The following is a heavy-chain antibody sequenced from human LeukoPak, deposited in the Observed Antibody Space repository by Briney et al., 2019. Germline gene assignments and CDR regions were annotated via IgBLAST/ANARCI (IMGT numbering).Heavy chain of an antibody. J-gene: IGHJ4*02. CDR1: GGSISSSSYY. CDR3: ARQSTAMGTFDY. V-gene: IGHV4-39*01. CDR2: IYYSGNT. D-gene: IGHD5-18*01. Sequence: PSETLSLTCTVSGGSISSSSYYWGWLRQPPGKGLDWIGSIYYSGNTYYNPSLKSRGTISVDTSKNQFSLKLSSVTAADTAVYYCARQSTAMGTFDYWGQGTLVPVSS.